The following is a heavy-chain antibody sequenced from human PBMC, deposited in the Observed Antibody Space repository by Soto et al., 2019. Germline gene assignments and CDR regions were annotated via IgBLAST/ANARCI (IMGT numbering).Heavy chain of an antibody. CDR2: IYYSGST. V-gene: IGHV4-59*01. D-gene: IGHD2-15*01. J-gene: IGHJ5*02. CDR1: GGSISSYY. CDR3: ARGVARDYSGGSCYQNWFDP. Sequence: PSETLSLTCTVSGGSISSYYSSWIRQPPGKGLEWIGYIYYSGSTNYNPSLKSRVTISVDTSKNQFSLKLSSVTAADTAVYYCARGVARDYSGGSCYQNWFDPWGQGTLVTVSS.